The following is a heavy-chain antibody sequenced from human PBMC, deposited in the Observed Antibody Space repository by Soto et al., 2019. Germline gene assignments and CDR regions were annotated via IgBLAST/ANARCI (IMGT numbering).Heavy chain of an antibody. D-gene: IGHD3-22*01. J-gene: IGHJ4*02. Sequence: LRLLSRARGLGVVGSYMDWFRQSTQKGLEWISVIYPDDNTYYAESVRGRFTLSKDSSRSTVSLQMNSLRAEDTAVYYCARLPGAFYYDNSDYDFHDYWGQGTMVTVSS. CDR2: IYPDDNT. CDR1: GLGVVGSY. CDR3: ARLPGAFYYDNSDYDFHDY. V-gene: IGHV3-53*01.